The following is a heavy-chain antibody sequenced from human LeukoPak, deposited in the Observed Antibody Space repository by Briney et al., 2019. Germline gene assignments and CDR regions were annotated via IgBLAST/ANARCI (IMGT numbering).Heavy chain of an antibody. CDR3: ARARRIAALALSFDY. Sequence: PSETLSLTCSVSDYSIGNGYYWGWIRQPPGKGLVWIGEINHSGSTNYNPSLKSRVTISVDTSKNQFSLKLSSVTAADTAVYYCARARRIAALALSFDYWGQGTLVTVSS. CDR2: INHSGST. V-gene: IGHV4-38-2*02. J-gene: IGHJ4*02. CDR1: DYSIGNGYY. D-gene: IGHD6-6*01.